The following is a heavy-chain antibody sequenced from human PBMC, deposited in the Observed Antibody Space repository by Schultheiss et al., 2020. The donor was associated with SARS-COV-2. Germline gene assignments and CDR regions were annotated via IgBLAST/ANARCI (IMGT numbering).Heavy chain of an antibody. CDR3: AKDQGVSAAGNLLWAFDI. J-gene: IGHJ3*02. CDR1: GFTFSSYS. Sequence: GGSLRLSCAASGFTFSSYSMNWVRQAPGKGLEWVSSISSSSSYIFYADSVKGRFTISRDNSKNTLYLQMNSLRAEDTAVYYCAKDQGVSAAGNLLWAFDIWGQGTMVTVSS. D-gene: IGHD6-13*01. V-gene: IGHV3-21*04. CDR2: ISSSSSYI.